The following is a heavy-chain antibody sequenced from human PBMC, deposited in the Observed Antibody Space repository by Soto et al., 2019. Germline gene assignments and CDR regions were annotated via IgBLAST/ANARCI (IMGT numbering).Heavy chain of an antibody. CDR1: GFTFSSYG. CDR3: ARVAYSSGWSEWFDP. Sequence: PGGSLRLSCAAYGFTFSSYGMHWVRQAPGKGLEWVAVIWFDGSNKYYADSVKGRFTISRDNSKNTLYLQMNSLRAEDTAVYYCARVAYSSGWSEWFDPWGQGTLVTVSS. J-gene: IGHJ5*02. D-gene: IGHD6-19*01. V-gene: IGHV3-33*01. CDR2: IWFDGSNK.